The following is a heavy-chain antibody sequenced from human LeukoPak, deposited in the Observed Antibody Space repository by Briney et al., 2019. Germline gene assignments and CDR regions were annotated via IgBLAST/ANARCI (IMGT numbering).Heavy chain of an antibody. Sequence: SETLSLTCTVSSGSVSSSNRWSWVRQSPGKGLEWIGEIFHNGNINYNPSLESRVTISVDKSKNEFSLKLSSVTAADTAVYYCARGYGGKDFDYWGQGTLVTVSS. CDR2: IFHNGNI. V-gene: IGHV4-4*02. CDR1: SGSVSSSNR. D-gene: IGHD4-23*01. J-gene: IGHJ4*02. CDR3: ARGYGGKDFDY.